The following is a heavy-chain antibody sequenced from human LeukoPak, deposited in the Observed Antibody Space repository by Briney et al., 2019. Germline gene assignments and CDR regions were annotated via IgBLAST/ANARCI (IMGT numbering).Heavy chain of an antibody. D-gene: IGHD4-17*01. CDR2: INPNGGGT. Sequence: ASVKVSCKASGYTFTGYYMHWVRQAPGQGLEWMGWINPNGGGTNYAQKFQGRVTMTRDTSISTAYMELSRLRSDDTAVYYCARGGGPQYGVYSTWGQGTLVTVSS. CDR1: GYTFTGYY. V-gene: IGHV1-2*02. CDR3: ARGGGPQYGVYST. J-gene: IGHJ5*02.